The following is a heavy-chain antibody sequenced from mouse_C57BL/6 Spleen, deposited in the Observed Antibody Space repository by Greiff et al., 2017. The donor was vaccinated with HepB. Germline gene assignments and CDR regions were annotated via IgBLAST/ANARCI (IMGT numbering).Heavy chain of an antibody. CDR1: GYTFTSYW. CDR2: IDPSDSYT. Sequence: VQLQQPGAELVKPGASVKLSCKASGYTFTSYWMQWVKQRPGQGLEWIGEIDPSDSYTNYNQKFKGKATLTVDTSSSTAYMQLSSLTSEDSAVYYCAREELGRGFFDYWGQGTTLTVSS. J-gene: IGHJ2*01. CDR3: AREELGRGFFDY. V-gene: IGHV1-50*01. D-gene: IGHD4-1*01.